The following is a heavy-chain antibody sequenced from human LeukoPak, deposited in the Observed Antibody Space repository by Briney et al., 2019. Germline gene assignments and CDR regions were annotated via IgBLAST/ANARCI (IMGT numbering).Heavy chain of an antibody. V-gene: IGHV1-2*02. Sequence: GASVKVSCKASGYTFTDYYMHWVRQAPGQGLEWMGWINSNSGGTNYAQKFQDRVTMTRDTSISTAYMELSSLRSDDTAVYYCARVLVPAGGGVVDYWGQGTLVTVSS. CDR3: ARVLVPAGGGVVDY. D-gene: IGHD3-16*01. CDR1: GYTFTDYY. J-gene: IGHJ4*02. CDR2: INSNSGGT.